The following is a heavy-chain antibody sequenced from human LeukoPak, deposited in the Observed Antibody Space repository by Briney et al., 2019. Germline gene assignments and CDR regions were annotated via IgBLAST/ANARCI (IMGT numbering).Heavy chain of an antibody. D-gene: IGHD2-8*01. V-gene: IGHV3-23*01. CDR1: GFTFSSYV. Sequence: PGGSLRRSCAASGFTFSSYVMSWVRQAPGKGLECVSTISGSGGSTYYADSVKGRFTISRDNSKNTVYLQMNSLCAEDTAVYYCAKDRSCINDVRHGDFDYWGQGTLVTVSS. J-gene: IGHJ4*02. CDR3: AKDRSCINDVRHGDFDY. CDR2: ISGSGGST.